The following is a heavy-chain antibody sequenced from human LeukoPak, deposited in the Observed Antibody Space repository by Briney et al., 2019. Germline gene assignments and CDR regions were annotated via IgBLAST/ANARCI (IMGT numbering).Heavy chain of an antibody. CDR2: ISAYNGNT. CDR1: GYTLTSYG. J-gene: IGHJ4*02. CDR3: ARDLGNYDSSGLDY. Sequence: ASVKVSCKASGYTLTSYGISWVRQAPGQGLEWMGWISAYNGNTNYAQKLQGRVTMTTDTSTSTAYMELRSLRSDDTAVYYCARDLGNYDSSGLDYWGQGTLVTVSS. D-gene: IGHD3-22*01. V-gene: IGHV1-18*01.